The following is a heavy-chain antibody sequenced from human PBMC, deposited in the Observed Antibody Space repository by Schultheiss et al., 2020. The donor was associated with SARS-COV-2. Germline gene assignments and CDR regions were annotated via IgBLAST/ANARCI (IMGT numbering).Heavy chain of an antibody. J-gene: IGHJ4*02. CDR3: AKGRRGAWYSALDY. V-gene: IGHV3-30*18. Sequence: GGSLRLSCAASGFTFSSYSMNWVRQAPGKGLEWVAVISYDGSNKFYADSVKGRFTISRDNSKNTLYLQMNSLRAEDTAVYYCAKGRRGAWYSALDYWGQGILVTVSS. CDR1: GFTFSSYS. CDR2: ISYDGSNK. D-gene: IGHD2-15*01.